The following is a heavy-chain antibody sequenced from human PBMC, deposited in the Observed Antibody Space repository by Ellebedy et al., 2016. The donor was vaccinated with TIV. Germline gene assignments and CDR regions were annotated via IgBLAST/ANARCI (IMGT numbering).Heavy chain of an antibody. D-gene: IGHD1-26*01. CDR3: GRLGRTSWAR. J-gene: IGHJ1*01. CDR1: GFTFNTDW. CDR2: ISPDGSET. V-gene: IGHV3-7*03. Sequence: GESLKISCTASGFTFNTDWMNWLRQAPGKGQQWVASISPDGSETYYVDSVRGRFTISRDNAQNSLYLQLNSLEAEDTAVYYCGRLGRTSWARWGPGTLVTVSS.